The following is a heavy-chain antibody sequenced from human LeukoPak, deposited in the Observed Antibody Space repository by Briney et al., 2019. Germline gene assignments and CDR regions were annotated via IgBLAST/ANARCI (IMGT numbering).Heavy chain of an antibody. D-gene: IGHD5-12*01. Sequence: PSQTLSLTFTVSGGPISSGSYYWSWIRQPAGKGLEWIGRIYTSGRTNYNPSLKGRGRISVDTSKNQFSLKLSSVTAADTAVYYCARDFADSGYERSDAFDIWGQGTMVTVSS. CDR2: IYTSGRT. CDR1: GGPISSGSYY. CDR3: ARDFADSGYERSDAFDI. V-gene: IGHV4-61*02. J-gene: IGHJ3*02.